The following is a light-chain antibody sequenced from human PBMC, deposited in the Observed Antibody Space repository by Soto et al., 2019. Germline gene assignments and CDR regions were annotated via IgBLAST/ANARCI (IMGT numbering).Light chain of an antibody. CDR2: DAS. V-gene: IGKV3-11*01. CDR3: QHRSNWPLT. Sequence: EIVLTQSPATLSLSPGERATLSCRASQSVATSLAWYQQKLGQAPRLLIYDASNRATGIPARFSGSGSGTDFTLIISSLEPEDFAVYYCQHRSNWPLTFGPGTKVDIK. CDR1: QSVATS. J-gene: IGKJ3*01.